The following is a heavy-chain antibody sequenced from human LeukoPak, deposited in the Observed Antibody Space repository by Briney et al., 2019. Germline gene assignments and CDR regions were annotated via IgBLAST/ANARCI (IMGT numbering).Heavy chain of an antibody. V-gene: IGHV3-66*01. D-gene: IGHD5-18*01. CDR3: AGAVRGYSFGSTPTLTFFDY. CDR2: IYTGGST. Sequence: GGSLRLSCVASGLTVSGSYMAWVRQPPGKGLEWVSVIYTGGSTYHVDSVKDRFTISRDNSKNTVFLQIISLTAEDTAVYYCAGAVRGYSFGSTPTLTFFDYWGQGTLVTVSS. J-gene: IGHJ4*02. CDR1: GLTVSGSY.